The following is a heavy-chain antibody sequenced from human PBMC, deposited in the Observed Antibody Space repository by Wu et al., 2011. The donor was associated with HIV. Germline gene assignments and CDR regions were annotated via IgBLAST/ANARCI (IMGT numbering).Heavy chain of an antibody. CDR2: ITPTFDTP. Sequence: QVRLVQSGAEVKKPGSSVKVSCKTSGGTLSTYVINWVRQAPGQGLEWIGSITPTFDTPNYAQNFQGRVTITTDESTNTAHMELSSLRSEDTAVYYCARDLLSGRYFPVFDIWGQGTRVTVSS. V-gene: IGHV1-69*05. D-gene: IGHD1-26*01. CDR3: ARDLLSGRYFPVFDI. CDR1: GGTLSTYV. J-gene: IGHJ3*02.